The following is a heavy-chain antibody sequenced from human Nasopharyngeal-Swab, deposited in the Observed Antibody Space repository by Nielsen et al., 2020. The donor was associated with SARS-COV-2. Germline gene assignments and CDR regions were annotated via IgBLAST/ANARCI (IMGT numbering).Heavy chain of an antibody. V-gene: IGHV1-24*01. CDR2: FDPEDGET. CDR3: ATSRSYCSSTSCKSDWFDP. J-gene: IGHJ5*02. CDR1: GYTLTDLS. Sequence: ASVKVSCKVSGYTLTDLSMHWVRQAPGKGLEWMGGFDPEDGETIYAQKFQGRVTMTEDTSTDTAYMELSSLRSEDTAVYYCATSRSYCSSTSCKSDWFDPWGQGTLVTVSS. D-gene: IGHD2-2*01.